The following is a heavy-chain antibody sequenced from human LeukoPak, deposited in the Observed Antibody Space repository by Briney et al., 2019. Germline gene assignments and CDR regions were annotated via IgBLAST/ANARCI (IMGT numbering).Heavy chain of an antibody. V-gene: IGHV1-2*02. J-gene: IGHJ4*02. Sequence: ASVKVSCKASGYTFLDFYIHWLRQAPGQGLEWMGRINPNSGGTDYAQKFQGRVSMTRDTSISTVYMELSSLRSDDTAVFYCARKSSGTFFNWGQGTLVAVSS. CDR1: GYTFLDFY. D-gene: IGHD3-10*01. CDR2: INPNSGGT. CDR3: ARKSSGTFFN.